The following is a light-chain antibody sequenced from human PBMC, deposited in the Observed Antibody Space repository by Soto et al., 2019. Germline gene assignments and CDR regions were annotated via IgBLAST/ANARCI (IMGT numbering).Light chain of an antibody. Sequence: QAVVTQPPSVSGAPGQRVTISCAGGSSSIGAGYDVHWYQQLPGTAPKLLIYGNSNRPSGVPDRFSGSKSGTSASLAITGLQAEDEADYYCQSYDSSLSGWVFGGGTKVTVL. J-gene: IGLJ2*01. V-gene: IGLV1-40*01. CDR2: GNS. CDR3: QSYDSSLSGWV. CDR1: SSSIGAGYD.